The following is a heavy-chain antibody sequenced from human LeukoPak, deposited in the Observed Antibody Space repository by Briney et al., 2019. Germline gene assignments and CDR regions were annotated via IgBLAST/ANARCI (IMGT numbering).Heavy chain of an antibody. CDR3: ARHRRYYFDSEFDF. Sequence: SETLSLTCTVSGGSVSNGSYYWGWIRQPPGKGLEWIGSIYHSGSTYYNPSLKSRVTISVDTSKNQFSLKLRSVTAADTAVYYCARHRRYYFDSEFDFWGQGTLVTVSS. D-gene: IGHD3-22*01. CDR2: IYHSGST. V-gene: IGHV4-39*01. J-gene: IGHJ4*02. CDR1: GGSVSNGSYY.